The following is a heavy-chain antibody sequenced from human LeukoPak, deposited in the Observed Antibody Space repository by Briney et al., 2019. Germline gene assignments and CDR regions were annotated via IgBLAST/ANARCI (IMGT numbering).Heavy chain of an antibody. V-gene: IGHV1-69*13. CDR1: GGTFSSYA. CDR2: IIPIFGTA. J-gene: IGHJ6*03. D-gene: IGHD6-19*01. Sequence: GASVKVSCKASGGTFSSYAISWVRQAPGQGLEWMGGIIPIFGTANYAQKFQGRVTITADESTSTAYMELSSLRSEDTAVYYCARDVKSDSGSDRPGIYYYMDVWGKGTTVTVSS. CDR3: ARDVKSDSGSDRPGIYYYMDV.